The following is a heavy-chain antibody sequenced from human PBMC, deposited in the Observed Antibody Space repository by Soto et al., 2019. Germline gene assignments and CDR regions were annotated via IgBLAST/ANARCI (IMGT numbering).Heavy chain of an antibody. CDR3: AAETYDSSGYYSGY. CDR2: IVVGSGNT. D-gene: IGHD3-22*01. J-gene: IGHJ4*02. CDR1: GFTFTSSA. V-gene: IGHV1-58*02. Sequence: SVKVSCKASGFTFTSSAMQWVRQARGQRLEWKEWIVVGSGNTNYAQKLQERVTITRDMSTSTAYMELSSLRSEDTAVYYCAAETYDSSGYYSGYWGQGTLVTVSS.